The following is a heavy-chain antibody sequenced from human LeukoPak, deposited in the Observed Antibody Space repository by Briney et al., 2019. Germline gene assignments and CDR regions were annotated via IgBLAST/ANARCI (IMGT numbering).Heavy chain of an antibody. CDR2: ISGSGGST. D-gene: IGHD6-19*01. Sequence: PGGSLRLSCAASGFTFSSYSMNWVRQAPGKGLEGVSAISGSGGSTYYADSVKGRFTISRDNSKNTLYLQMNSLRAEDTAVYYCAKAFVAVAGGCYWGQGTLVTVSS. CDR3: AKAFVAVAGGCY. J-gene: IGHJ4*02. CDR1: GFTFSSYS. V-gene: IGHV3-23*01.